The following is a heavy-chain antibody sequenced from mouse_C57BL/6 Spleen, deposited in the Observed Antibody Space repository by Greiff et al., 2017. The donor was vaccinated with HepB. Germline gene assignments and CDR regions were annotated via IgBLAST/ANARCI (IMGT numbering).Heavy chain of an antibody. D-gene: IGHD1-1*01. Sequence: VKLQESGAELVKPGASVKISCKASGYAFSSYWMNWVKQRPGKGLEWIGQIYPGDGDTNYNGKFKGKATLTADKSSSTAYMQLSSLTSEDSAVYFCARSATVVSDWYFDVWGTGTTVTVSS. CDR1: GYAFSSYW. J-gene: IGHJ1*03. CDR3: ARSATVVSDWYFDV. CDR2: IYPGDGDT. V-gene: IGHV1-80*01.